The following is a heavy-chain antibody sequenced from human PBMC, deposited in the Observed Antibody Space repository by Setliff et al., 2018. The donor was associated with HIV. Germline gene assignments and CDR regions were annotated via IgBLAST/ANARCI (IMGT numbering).Heavy chain of an antibody. Sequence: SETLSLTCTVSGGSSSSHYWSWIRQPPGQGLEWVGYVHYSGTTNYNPSLKSRVTISVDASNNQFSLELRSMTAADTAVYYCARENGDCSGGACYFMLDSWGQGTRVTVSS. J-gene: IGHJ4*02. D-gene: IGHD2-15*01. CDR2: VHYSGTT. CDR1: GGSSSSHY. CDR3: ARENGDCSGGACYFMLDS. V-gene: IGHV4-59*11.